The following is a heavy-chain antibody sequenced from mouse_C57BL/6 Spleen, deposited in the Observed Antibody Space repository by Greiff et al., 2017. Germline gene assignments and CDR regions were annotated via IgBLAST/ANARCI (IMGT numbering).Heavy chain of an antibody. D-gene: IGHD2-10*02. CDR2: IYPGDGDT. Sequence: VQLQQSGAELVKPGASVKISCKASGYAISSYWMHWVKQRPGKGLEWIGQIYPGDGDTNYNGKFKGKATLTADKSSSTAYMQLSSLTSEDSAVYFCARRYGNYLFDYWGQGTTLTVSS. CDR3: ARRYGNYLFDY. CDR1: GYAISSYW. V-gene: IGHV1-80*01. J-gene: IGHJ2*01.